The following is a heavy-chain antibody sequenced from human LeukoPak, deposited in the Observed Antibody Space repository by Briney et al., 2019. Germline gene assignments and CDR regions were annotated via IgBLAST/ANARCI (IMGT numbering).Heavy chain of an antibody. V-gene: IGHV6-1*01. Sequence: SQTVLLTCAISVDSVSSNSASWNWMRQSPSIGLEWLGRTYYRSKWYKYYAVSVKGRITINPDTSKNQFSLQLNSVTPEDTAVYYCARGPSYFQHWGQGTLVTVSS. CDR1: VDSVSSNSAS. J-gene: IGHJ1*01. CDR2: TYYRSKWYK. CDR3: ARGPSYFQH.